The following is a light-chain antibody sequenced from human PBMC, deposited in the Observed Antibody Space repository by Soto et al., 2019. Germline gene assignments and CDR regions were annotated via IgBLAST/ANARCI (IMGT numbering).Light chain of an antibody. V-gene: IGKV3-15*01. Sequence: EMVMTQSPATLSVSLGERATLSCRASQSVRTKLVWYQQKPGQAPRLLIYGASTRATGIPARSSGSGYATEFILTISNLQSEDFAVYYCQQHDQGWTFGQGTKVEIK. J-gene: IGKJ1*01. CDR1: QSVRTK. CDR2: GAS. CDR3: QQHDQGWT.